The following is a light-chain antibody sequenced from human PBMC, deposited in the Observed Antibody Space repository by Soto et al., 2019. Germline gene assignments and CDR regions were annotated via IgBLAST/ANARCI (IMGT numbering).Light chain of an antibody. Sequence: DIQMTQSPSSLSASVGDRVTITCRASQSISSYLNWYQQKPGTAPKLLIYAASSLQSGVPSRFSGSGSGTDFTLTISSLQPEDFATYYCQQSYSTPPYTFGQVTKLEIK. CDR1: QSISSY. V-gene: IGKV1-39*01. J-gene: IGKJ2*01. CDR2: AAS. CDR3: QQSYSTPPYT.